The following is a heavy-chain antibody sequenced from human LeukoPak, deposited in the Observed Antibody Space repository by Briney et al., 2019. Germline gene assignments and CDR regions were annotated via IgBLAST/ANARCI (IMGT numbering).Heavy chain of an antibody. Sequence: GGSLRLSCTASGFTFGDYAMSWFRQAPGKGLEWVGRIKSKTDGGTTDYAAPVKGRFTISRDDSKNTLYLQMNSLKTEDTAVYYCTTTYYYDSSGYLESYYFDYWGQGTLVTVSS. CDR2: IKSKTDGGTT. D-gene: IGHD3-22*01. CDR1: GFTFGDYA. J-gene: IGHJ4*02. CDR3: TTTYYYDSSGYLESYYFDY. V-gene: IGHV3-15*01.